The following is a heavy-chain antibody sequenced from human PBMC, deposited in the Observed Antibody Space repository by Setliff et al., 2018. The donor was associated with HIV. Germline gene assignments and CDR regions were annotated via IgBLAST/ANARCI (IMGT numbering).Heavy chain of an antibody. Sequence: SVKVSCKASGGTFSSYGISWVRQAPGQGLEWIGGIIPIFGTRNYAQKFQGRVTITADESTSTAYMELSTLRSEDTAVYFCARDGGYSGHQWFGDAFDIWGQGTMVTVS. CDR2: IIPIFGTR. CDR1: GGTFSSYG. V-gene: IGHV1-69*13. D-gene: IGHD5-12*01. J-gene: IGHJ3*02. CDR3: ARDGGYSGHQWFGDAFDI.